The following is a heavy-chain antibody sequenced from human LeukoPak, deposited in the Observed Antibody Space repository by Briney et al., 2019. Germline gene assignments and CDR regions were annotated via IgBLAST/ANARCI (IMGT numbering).Heavy chain of an antibody. V-gene: IGHV3-30*14. CDR2: ISYDGSNK. CDR1: GFTFSSYA. D-gene: IGHD5-12*01. J-gene: IGHJ6*02. Sequence: GRSLRLSCAASGFTFSSYAMHWVRQAPGKGLEWVAVISYDGSNKYYADSVKGRFTISRDNSKNTLYLQMSSLRAEDTAVYYCVKAVVATIFYYGMDVWGQGTTVTVSS. CDR3: VKAVVATIFYYGMDV.